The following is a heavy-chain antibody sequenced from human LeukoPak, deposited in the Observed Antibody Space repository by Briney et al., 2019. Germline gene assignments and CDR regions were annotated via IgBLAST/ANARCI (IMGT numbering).Heavy chain of an antibody. D-gene: IGHD1-7*01. CDR1: GYTFTGYY. V-gene: IGHV1-2*02. CDR2: INPNSGGT. CDR3: ARLITGTETVYYYYYMDV. J-gene: IGHJ6*03. Sequence: GASVKVSCKASGYTFTGYYMHWVRQAPGQGLEWMGWINPNSGGTNYAQKFQGRVTMTRDTSISTAYMELSRLRSDDTAVYYCARLITGTETVYYYYYMDVWGKGTTVTVSS.